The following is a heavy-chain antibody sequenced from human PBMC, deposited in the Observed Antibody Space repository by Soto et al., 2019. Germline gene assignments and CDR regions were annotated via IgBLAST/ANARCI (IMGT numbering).Heavy chain of an antibody. CDR1: GGSISSYY. J-gene: IGHJ5*02. CDR3: ARLLWSRGDWFDP. Sequence: QVQLQESGPGLVKPSETLSLTCTVSGGSISSYYWSWIRQPPGKGLEWIGYIYYSGSTNYNPSLKSLVPISVNPSKTQFSLKLSSVTAADTAVYYCARLLWSRGDWFDPWGQGTLVTVSP. V-gene: IGHV4-59*08. D-gene: IGHD3-10*01. CDR2: IYYSGST.